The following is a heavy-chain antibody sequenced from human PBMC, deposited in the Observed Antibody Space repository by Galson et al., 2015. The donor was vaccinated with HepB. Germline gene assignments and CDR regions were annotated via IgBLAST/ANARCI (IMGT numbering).Heavy chain of an antibody. D-gene: IGHD5-12*01. V-gene: IGHV3-7*01. CDR1: GFTFSSYW. Sequence: SLRLSCAASGFTFSSYWMSWVRQAPGKGLEWVANIKQDGSEKYYVDSVKGRFTISRDNSKNTLYLQMNSLRAEDTAVYYCARVGAHSGYDSTTPNFDYWGQGTLVTVSS. CDR3: ARVGAHSGYDSTTPNFDY. CDR2: IKQDGSEK. J-gene: IGHJ4*02.